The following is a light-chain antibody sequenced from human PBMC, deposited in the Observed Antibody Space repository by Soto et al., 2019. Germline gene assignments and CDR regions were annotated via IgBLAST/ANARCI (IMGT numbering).Light chain of an antibody. CDR2: GAS. V-gene: IGKV3-15*01. J-gene: IGKJ1*01. Sequence: EIMMTQSPGTLSVSPGERATLSCRASQSISNRLAWYQQTPGQTPRLLIYGASTRATDIPTRFSGGGSGTDFTLTISSLQSDELSVYFCQQYSDWPWTFGQGTKVELK. CDR1: QSISNR. CDR3: QQYSDWPWT.